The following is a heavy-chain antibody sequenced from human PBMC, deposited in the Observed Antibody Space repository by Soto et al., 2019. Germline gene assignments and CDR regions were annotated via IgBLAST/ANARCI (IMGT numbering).Heavy chain of an antibody. CDR3: AGRSSRTIFGVAPYYYYYGMDV. D-gene: IGHD3-3*01. J-gene: IGHJ6*02. V-gene: IGHV1-3*01. Sequence: GPVKVSCKASGYTFTSYAMHWVRQAPGQRLEWMGWINAGNGNTKYSQKFQGRVTITRDTSASTAYMELSSLRSEDTAVYYCAGRSSRTIFGVAPYYYYYGMDVWGQGTTVTVSS. CDR1: GYTFTSYA. CDR2: INAGNGNT.